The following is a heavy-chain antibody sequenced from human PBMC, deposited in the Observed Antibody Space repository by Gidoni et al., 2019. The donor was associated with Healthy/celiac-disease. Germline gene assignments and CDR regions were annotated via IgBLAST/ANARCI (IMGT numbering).Heavy chain of an antibody. V-gene: IGHV3-9*01. CDR3: AKDFGVAAAGTSLGY. Sequence: EVQLVESGGGLVQPGRPLRLSCAASGFTFDDYAMHWVRQAPGKGLEWVSGISWNSGSIGYADSVKGRFTISRDNAKNSLYLQMNSLRAEDTALYYCAKDFGVAAAGTSLGYWGQGTLVTVSS. D-gene: IGHD6-13*01. CDR2: ISWNSGSI. J-gene: IGHJ4*02. CDR1: GFTFDDYA.